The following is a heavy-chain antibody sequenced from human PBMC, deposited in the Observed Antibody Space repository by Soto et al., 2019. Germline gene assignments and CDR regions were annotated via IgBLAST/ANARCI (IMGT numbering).Heavy chain of an antibody. V-gene: IGHV1-8*01. CDR2: MNPNSGNT. J-gene: IGHJ5*02. Sequence: QVPLVQSGAEVKKPGASVKVSCKASGYTFTSYDINWVRQATGQGLEWMGWMNPNSGNTGYAQKFKGRFTMTRNTSISTAYMELSSLRSEDTAVYYCARGVSSSGWFDPWGQGTLVTVSS. CDR3: ARGVSSSGWFDP. CDR1: GYTFTSYD. D-gene: IGHD6-6*01.